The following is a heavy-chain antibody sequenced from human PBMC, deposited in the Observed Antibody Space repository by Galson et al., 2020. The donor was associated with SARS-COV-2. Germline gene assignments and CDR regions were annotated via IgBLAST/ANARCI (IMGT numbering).Heavy chain of an antibody. CDR1: DFAIRGYW. V-gene: IGHV3-7*01. CDR2: ISNDGSAT. CDR3: ARLLSGYGNTFEH. J-gene: IGHJ4*02. D-gene: IGHD5-12*01. Sequence: GGSLRLSCAASDFAIRGYWMSWVRQAPGKGLEWVATISNDGSATYHVDSVKGRFSISRDNTENSLYLQMKYVGAEDTAVYYCARLLSGYGNTFEHWGQGTLGTVA.